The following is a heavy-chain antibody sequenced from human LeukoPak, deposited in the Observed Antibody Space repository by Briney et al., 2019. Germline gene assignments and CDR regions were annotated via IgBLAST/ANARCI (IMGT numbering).Heavy chain of an antibody. CDR3: ARPGRSGAGTNHMDV. CDR2: IYYSGST. Sequence: SETLSLTCTVSGGSISSSNYYWGWIRQPPGKGLEWIGSIYYSGSTFYNPSLKSRVTISVDTSNNQFSLRLNSVTAADTAVYYCARPGRSGAGTNHMDVWGKGTMVAVSS. D-gene: IGHD3-3*01. V-gene: IGHV4-39*01. CDR1: GGSISSSNYY. J-gene: IGHJ6*03.